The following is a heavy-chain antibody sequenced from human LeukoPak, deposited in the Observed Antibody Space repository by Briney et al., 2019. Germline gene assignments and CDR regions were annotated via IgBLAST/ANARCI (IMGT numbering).Heavy chain of an antibody. CDR1: GFTFSSYA. V-gene: IGHV3-30-3*01. J-gene: IGHJ4*02. Sequence: GRSLRLSCAASGFTFSSYAMHWVRQAPGKGLEWVAVISYDGSNKYYADSVKGQFTISRDNSKNTLYLQMNSLRAEDTAVYYCARVYYDFWSGYSPYDYWGQGTLVTVSS. D-gene: IGHD3-3*01. CDR2: ISYDGSNK. CDR3: ARVYYDFWSGYSPYDY.